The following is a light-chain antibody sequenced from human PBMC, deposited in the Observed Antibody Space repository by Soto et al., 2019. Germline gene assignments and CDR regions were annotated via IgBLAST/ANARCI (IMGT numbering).Light chain of an antibody. V-gene: IGLV3-21*04. CDR2: YDS. Sequence: SYELTQPPSVSVAPGKTARITCGGNNIGSKSVHWYQQKPGQAPVLVIYYDSDRPSGIPERFSGSNSGNTATLTISRVEAGDEADYYCQVGDSSSDHGVFGGGTKLTVL. CDR1: NIGSKS. J-gene: IGLJ2*01. CDR3: QVGDSSSDHGV.